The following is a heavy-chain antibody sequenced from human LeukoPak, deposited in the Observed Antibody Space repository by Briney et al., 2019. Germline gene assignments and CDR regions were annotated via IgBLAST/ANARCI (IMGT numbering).Heavy chain of an antibody. CDR3: TTKTTTVVTDYYYYYMAV. J-gene: IGHJ6*03. CDR2: IKSKTDGGTT. Sequence: GGSLRLSCAASGFTFRNAWMSWVRQAPGKGLEWVGRIKSKTDGGTTDYAAPVVGRFAISRDDSKNTLYLQMHSLNTEDTAVYYCTTKTTTVVTDYYYYYMAVWGKGATVTVSS. CDR1: GFTFRNAW. V-gene: IGHV3-15*01. D-gene: IGHD4-23*01.